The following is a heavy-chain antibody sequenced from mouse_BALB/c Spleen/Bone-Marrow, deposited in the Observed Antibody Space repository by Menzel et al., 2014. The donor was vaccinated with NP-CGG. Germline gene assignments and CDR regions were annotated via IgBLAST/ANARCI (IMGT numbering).Heavy chain of an antibody. J-gene: IGHJ4*01. V-gene: IGHV14-3*02. D-gene: IGHD2-10*01. CDR2: IDPANGFA. CDR3: ARAYYGNYPYVMDY. CDR1: GFNIXDPY. Sequence: VQLQQSGAELVKPGASVKLSCTASGFNIXDPYIHWVNQRPEQGLEWIGRIDPANGFAKYDPKFQGKATITADTSSNTAYLHLSSLTSEDTAVYYCARAYYGNYPYVMDYWGQGTSVTVSS.